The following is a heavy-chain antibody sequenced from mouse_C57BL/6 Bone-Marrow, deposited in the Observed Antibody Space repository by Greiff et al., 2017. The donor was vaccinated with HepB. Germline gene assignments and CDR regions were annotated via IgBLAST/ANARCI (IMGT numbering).Heavy chain of an antibody. CDR3: ARGGKTGRGY. CDR2: IYPSDSET. CDR1: GYTFTSYW. Sequence: QVQLQQSGAELVRPGSSVKLSCKASGYTFTSYWVDWVKQRPGQGLEWIGNIYPSDSETHYNQKFKDKATLTVDKSSSTAYMQLSSLTSEDSAVYYCARGGKTGRGYWGQGTTLTVSS. D-gene: IGHD4-1*01. V-gene: IGHV1-61*01. J-gene: IGHJ2*01.